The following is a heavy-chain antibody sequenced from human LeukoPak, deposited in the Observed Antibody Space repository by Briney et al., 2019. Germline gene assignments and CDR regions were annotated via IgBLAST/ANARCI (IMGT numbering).Heavy chain of an antibody. Sequence: ASVKVSYNSSGYAFTICDFSLVRQAPGQGLEWMGWISAYNGNTNYSQKLQGRVTITTDTSTSTAYMELRRMRCEDTAVYYSSRHYVLWIGELLADASAVCGPGTMVTVSS. CDR2: ISAYNGNT. CDR3: SRHYVLWIGELLADASAV. V-gene: IGHV1-18*04. CDR1: GYAFTICD. J-gene: IGHJ3*01. D-gene: IGHD3-10*01.